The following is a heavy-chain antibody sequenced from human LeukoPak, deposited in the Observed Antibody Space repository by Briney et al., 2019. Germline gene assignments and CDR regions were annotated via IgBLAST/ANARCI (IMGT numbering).Heavy chain of an antibody. D-gene: IGHD6-13*01. CDR1: GYSFTSYW. V-gene: IGHV5-51*01. CDR3: ARHWNSWEYSSSWYPDY. J-gene: IGHJ4*02. CDR2: IYPGDSDT. Sequence: GASLKISCKGSGYSFTSYWIGWVRQMPGKGLEWMGIIYPGDSDTRYSPSFQGQVTISADKSISTAYLQWSSLKASDTAMYYCARHWNSWEYSSSWYPDYWGQGIMVTVSS.